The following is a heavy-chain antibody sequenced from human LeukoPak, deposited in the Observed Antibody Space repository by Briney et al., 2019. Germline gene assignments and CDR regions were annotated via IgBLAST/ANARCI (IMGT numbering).Heavy chain of an antibody. CDR3: ARVRGRGIRGAIDAFDI. CDR1: GYTFTSYG. CDR2: ISAYNGNT. Sequence: GASVKVSCKASGYTFTSYGISWVRQAPGQGLEWMGWISAYNGNTNYAQKLQGRVTMTTDTSTSTAYMELRSLRSDGTAVYDRARVRGRGIRGAIDAFDIWGQGTMVTVSS. V-gene: IGHV1-18*01. J-gene: IGHJ3*02. D-gene: IGHD3-16*01.